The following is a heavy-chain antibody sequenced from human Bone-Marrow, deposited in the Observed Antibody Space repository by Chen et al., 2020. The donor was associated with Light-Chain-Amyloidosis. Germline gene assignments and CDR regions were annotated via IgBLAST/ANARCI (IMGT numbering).Heavy chain of an antibody. D-gene: IGHD6-6*01. J-gene: IGHJ6*02. Sequence: EVQLLESGGGLVQPGGSLRLSCAASGFTFSSCAMSWVRQAPGTGLEWGSAISGSCGRTYYADSVKGRFTISRENSKNTLYLQMNSLRAEDTAVYYCAKSARTELYYYYYYCMDVWGQGTTVTVSS. CDR1: GFTFSSCA. V-gene: IGHV3-23*01. CDR2: ISGSCGRT. CDR3: AKSARTELYYYYYYCMDV.